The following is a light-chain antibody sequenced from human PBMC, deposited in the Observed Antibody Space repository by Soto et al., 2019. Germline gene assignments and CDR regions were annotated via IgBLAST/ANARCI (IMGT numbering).Light chain of an antibody. V-gene: IGLV2-8*01. J-gene: IGLJ1*01. Sequence: QSVLTPPPSASGSPGQSVAISCTQTSSDVGSYNYVSWYQQHPGKAPKLMIYELNTRPSGVPDRFSGSKSGNTASLTVSGLQAEDEADYYCSSYAGSSNVFGSGTKVTVL. CDR2: ELN. CDR3: SSYAGSSNV. CDR1: SSDVGSYNY.